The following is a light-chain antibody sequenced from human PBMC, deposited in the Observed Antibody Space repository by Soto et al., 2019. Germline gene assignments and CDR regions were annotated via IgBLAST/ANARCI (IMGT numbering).Light chain of an antibody. CDR3: QHYYGTSPIK. J-gene: IGKJ5*01. CDR1: QSISSY. Sequence: TKSPATLSVPTVDLSKRSFMSSQSISSYLAWYQQKPGQAPRLLISGASSRATGIQDRFSGSGSGTDFTLTISRLEPEDFALYYFQHYYGTSPIKFGQGTRLEIK. CDR2: GAS. V-gene: IGKV3-20*01.